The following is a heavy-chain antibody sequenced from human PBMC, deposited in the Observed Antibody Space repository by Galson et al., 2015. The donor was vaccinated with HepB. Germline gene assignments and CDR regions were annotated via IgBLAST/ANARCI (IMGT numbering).Heavy chain of an antibody. D-gene: IGHD3-9*01. CDR3: ARLTYDILTENYYRRYYFDY. V-gene: IGHV3-7*03. J-gene: IGHJ4*02. CDR1: GFTFSSYW. Sequence: SLRLSCAASGFTFSSYWMSWVRQAPGKGLEWVASIKRDGSEIYYVDSVRGRFTVSRDSAKTSLYLQMNSLRAEDTAVYYCARLTYDILTENYYRRYYFDYWGQGTLVTVSS. CDR2: IKRDGSEI.